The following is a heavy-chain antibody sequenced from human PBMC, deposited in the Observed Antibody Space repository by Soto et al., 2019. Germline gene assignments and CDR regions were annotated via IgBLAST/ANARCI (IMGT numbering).Heavy chain of an antibody. D-gene: IGHD6-19*01. CDR1: GGTFSSYA. Sequence: RASVKVSCKASGGTFSSYAISWVRQAPGQGLEWMGGIIPIFGTANYAQKFQGRVTITADESTSTAYMELSSLRSEDTAVYYCARLSSGWTDHDWFDPWGQGTLVTVSS. CDR3: ARLSSGWTDHDWFDP. V-gene: IGHV1-69*13. J-gene: IGHJ5*02. CDR2: IIPIFGTA.